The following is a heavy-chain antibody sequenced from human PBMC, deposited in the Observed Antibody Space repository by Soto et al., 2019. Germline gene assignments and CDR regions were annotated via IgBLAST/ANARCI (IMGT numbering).Heavy chain of an antibody. CDR2: ISGSGSTI. CDR3: ARVGSIAAAGTPDY. D-gene: IGHD6-13*01. J-gene: IGHJ4*02. CDR1: GFIFSDYY. V-gene: IGHV3-11*01. Sequence: GGSLRLSCAASGFIFSDYYMSWFRQAPGKGLEWVSYISGSGSTIHDADSVKGRFTIPRDNAKNSLYLQMNSLRAEDTAVDYCARVGSIAAAGTPDYWGQGTLGTVSS.